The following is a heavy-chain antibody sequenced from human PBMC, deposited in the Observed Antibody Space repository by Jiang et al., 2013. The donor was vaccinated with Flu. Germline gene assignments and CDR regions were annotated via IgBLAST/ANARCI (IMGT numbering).Heavy chain of an antibody. D-gene: IGHD3-10*01. CDR2: IDPSDSYT. J-gene: IGHJ4*02. V-gene: IGHV5-10-1*01. CDR3: ARSPMVRGVTGYYFDY. CDR1: GYSFTSYW. Sequence: EVKKPGESLRISCKGSGYSFTSYWISWVRQMPGKGLEWMGRIDPSDSYTNYSPSFQGHVTISADKSISTAYLQWSSLKASDTAMYYCARSPMVRGVTGYYFDYWGQGTLVTVSS.